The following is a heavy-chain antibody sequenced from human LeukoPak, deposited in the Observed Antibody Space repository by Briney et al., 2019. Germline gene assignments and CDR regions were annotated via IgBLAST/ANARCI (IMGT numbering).Heavy chain of an antibody. V-gene: IGHV4-30-4*01. CDR2: IYYSGST. CDR1: GGSISSGDYY. J-gene: IGHJ4*02. Sequence: PETLSLTCTVSGGSISSGDYYWSWIRQPPGKGLEWIGYIYYSGSTYYNPSLKSRVTISVDTSKNQFSLKLSSVTAADTAVYYCARKPAGGYSYGPIDYWGQGTLVTVSS. D-gene: IGHD5-18*01. CDR3: ARKPAGGYSYGPIDY.